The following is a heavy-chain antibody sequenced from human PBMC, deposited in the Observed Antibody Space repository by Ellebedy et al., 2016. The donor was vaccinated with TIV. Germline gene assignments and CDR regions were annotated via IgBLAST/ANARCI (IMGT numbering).Heavy chain of an antibody. CDR2: ISYDGRKE. CDR3: AIDLWNEPPSPMEN. CDR1: GFTFSTYP. V-gene: IGHV3-30*04. Sequence: GGSLRLSXAASGFTFSTYPMHWVRQAPGKGLEWVALISYDGRKEYYADSVKGRFSISRDNSKNTLYLQMNSLRAEDTAVYYCAIDLWNEPPSPMENWGQGTLVTVSS. J-gene: IGHJ4*02. D-gene: IGHD3-3*01.